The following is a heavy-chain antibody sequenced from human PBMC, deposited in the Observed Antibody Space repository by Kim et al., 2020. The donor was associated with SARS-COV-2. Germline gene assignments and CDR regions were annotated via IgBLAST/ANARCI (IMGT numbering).Heavy chain of an antibody. CDR1: GITFSDLW. V-gene: IGHV3-15*01. CDR3: ATCHSSSEFPDD. J-gene: IGHJ4*02. CDR2: IKSKRDGETS. D-gene: IGHD2-21*01. Sequence: GGSLRLSCAASGITFSDLWMSWVRQPPGKGLEWVGRIKSKRDGETSDYGAPVKGRFTISRDDSKNTLYLQMNDLKTEDTAVYFCATCHSSSEFPDDWGQGTLVTVSS.